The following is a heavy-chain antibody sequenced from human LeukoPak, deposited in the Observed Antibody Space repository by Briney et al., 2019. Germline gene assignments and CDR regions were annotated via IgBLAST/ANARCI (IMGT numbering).Heavy chain of an antibody. CDR2: ITASGFST. CDR1: GFTFSSCA. CDR3: AKGGIAAAGTIDY. D-gene: IGHD6-13*01. V-gene: IGHV3-23*01. Sequence: GGSLRLSCAASGFTFSSCAVSWVRQAPGKGLEWVSAITASGFSTYYADSVKGRFTISRDNSKNTLYLQMNSLRAEDTAVYYCAKGGIAAAGTIDYWGQGALVTVSS. J-gene: IGHJ4*02.